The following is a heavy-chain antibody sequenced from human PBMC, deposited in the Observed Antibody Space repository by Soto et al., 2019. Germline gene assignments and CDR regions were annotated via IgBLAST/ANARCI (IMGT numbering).Heavy chain of an antibody. J-gene: IGHJ4*02. D-gene: IGHD5-12*01. Sequence: EVQLLESGGGLVQPGGSLRLSCAASGFSFSSYAMVWVRQAPGKGLEWVSVISARGGSLYFADSVKGRFTISRDNYKKVLSRVMNRLRAEDTATYFCAKGSIAYSASVDNWGQGTRVVVSS. CDR1: GFSFSSYA. CDR2: ISARGGSL. V-gene: IGHV3-23*01. CDR3: AKGSIAYSASVDN.